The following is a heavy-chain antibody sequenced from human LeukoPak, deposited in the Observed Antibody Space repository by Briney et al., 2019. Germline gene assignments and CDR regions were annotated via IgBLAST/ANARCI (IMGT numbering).Heavy chain of an antibody. Sequence: GASVKVSCKVSGYTLTELSMHWVRQAPGKGLEWMGWINPNSGGTNYAQKFQGRVTMTRDTSISTAYMELSRLRSDDTAVYYCARGGDVLGFDYWGQGTLVTVSS. CDR1: GYTLTELS. J-gene: IGHJ4*02. V-gene: IGHV1-2*02. D-gene: IGHD3-3*02. CDR3: ARGGDVLGFDY. CDR2: INPNSGGT.